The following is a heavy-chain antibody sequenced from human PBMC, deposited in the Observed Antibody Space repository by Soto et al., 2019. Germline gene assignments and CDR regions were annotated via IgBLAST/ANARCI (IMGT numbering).Heavy chain of an antibody. V-gene: IGHV1-18*01. CDR3: ARDPYLGDHQY. Sequence: QVQLVQSGGEVKKPGASVKVSCKTSGYTFTTYGISWVRQAPGQGLEWVGWISAYSGKTHYAQKFQGKVTMTTDKSTNTAYLELRLMSSDDTAVYCCARDPYLGDHQYWGQGTLVTVSS. D-gene: IGHD3-16*01. CDR1: GYTFTTYG. J-gene: IGHJ4*02. CDR2: ISAYSGKT.